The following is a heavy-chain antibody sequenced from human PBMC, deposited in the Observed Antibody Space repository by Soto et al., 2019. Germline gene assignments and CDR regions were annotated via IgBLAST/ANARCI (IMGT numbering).Heavy chain of an antibody. CDR3: ARSASANAFDI. V-gene: IGHV1-69*02. CDR1: GGTFSSYT. CDR2: IIPILGIA. D-gene: IGHD3-16*01. Sequence: QVQLVHSGAEVKKPGSSVKVSCKASGGTFSSYTISWVRQAPGQGLEWMGRIIPILGIANYAQKFQGRVTITEDKSTSTAYMELSSLRSEDTAVYYCARSASANAFDIWGQGTMVTVSS. J-gene: IGHJ3*02.